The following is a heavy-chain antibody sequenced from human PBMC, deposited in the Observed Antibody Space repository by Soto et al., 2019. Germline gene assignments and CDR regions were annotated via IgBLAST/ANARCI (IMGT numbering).Heavy chain of an antibody. Sequence: QVQLQESGPGLVKPSETLSLTCTVSGGTISRYYWSWIRQPPGKGLEWIGYMYNTGSTVYNPSFKRRATLSVATPKNQFSLKLNSVTAADTAGYYCARDLWGYCGTDCYPLDVWGQGTTVTVSS. D-gene: IGHD2-21*02. J-gene: IGHJ6*02. CDR1: GGTISRYY. CDR3: ARDLWGYCGTDCYPLDV. V-gene: IGHV4-59*01. CDR2: MYNTGST.